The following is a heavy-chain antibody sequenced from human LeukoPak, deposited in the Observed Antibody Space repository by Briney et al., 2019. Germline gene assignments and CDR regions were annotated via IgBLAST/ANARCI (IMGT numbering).Heavy chain of an antibody. J-gene: IGHJ4*02. D-gene: IGHD5-18*01. CDR2: IYYSGST. CDR1: GGSISSYY. Sequence: SETLSLTCTVSGGSISSYYWSWIRQPPGKGLEWIGYIYYSGSTNYNPSLKSRVTISVDTSKNQFSLKLSSVTAADTAMYYCARPHTAMVDTYFDYWGQGTLVTVSS. CDR3: ARPHTAMVDTYFDY. V-gene: IGHV4-59*08.